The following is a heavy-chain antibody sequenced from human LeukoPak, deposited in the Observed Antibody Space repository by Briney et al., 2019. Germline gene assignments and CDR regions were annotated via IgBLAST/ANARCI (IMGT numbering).Heavy chain of an antibody. D-gene: IGHD3-10*01. CDR3: ATCTITMVRGVIIPLFDY. CDR1: GFTVSSNY. J-gene: IGHJ4*02. Sequence: GGSLRLSCAASGFTVSSNYMSWVRQAPGKGLEWVSVIYSGGSTYYADSVKGRFTISRDNSKNTLYLQMNSLRAEDTAVYYCATCTITMVRGVIIPLFDYWGQGTLVTVSS. V-gene: IGHV3-53*01. CDR2: IYSGGST.